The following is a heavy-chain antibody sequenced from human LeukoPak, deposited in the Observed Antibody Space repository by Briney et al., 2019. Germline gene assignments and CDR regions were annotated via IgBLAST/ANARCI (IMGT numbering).Heavy chain of an antibody. Sequence: GASLKVSCKASGYTFTSYAMHWVRQAPGQRLEWMGWINAGNGNTKYSQKFQGRVTITRDTSASTAYMELSSLRSEDTAVYYCAGSLLRYFDWLFWGQGTLVTVSS. J-gene: IGHJ4*02. D-gene: IGHD3-9*01. CDR1: GYTFTSYA. V-gene: IGHV1-3*01. CDR3: AGSLLRYFDWLF. CDR2: INAGNGNT.